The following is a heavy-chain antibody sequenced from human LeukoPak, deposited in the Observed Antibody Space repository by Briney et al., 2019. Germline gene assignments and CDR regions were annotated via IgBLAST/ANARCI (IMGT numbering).Heavy chain of an antibody. CDR1: GFTFDDYT. CDR2: ITWDGGST. V-gene: IGHV3-43*01. Sequence: PGGSLRLSCAASGFTFDDYTMHWVRQAPGKGLEWVSLITWDGGSTYYVDSVKGRFTISRDNSKNSLYLQMNSLRTEDTALYYCAKGKNTGSYLSHVDYWGQGTLVTVSS. J-gene: IGHJ4*02. D-gene: IGHD3-10*01. CDR3: AKGKNTGSYLSHVDY.